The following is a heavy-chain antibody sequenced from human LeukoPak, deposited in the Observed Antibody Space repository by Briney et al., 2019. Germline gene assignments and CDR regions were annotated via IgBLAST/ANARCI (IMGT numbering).Heavy chain of an antibody. D-gene: IGHD3-10*01. CDR3: ARSPETYYYGSVSYDDY. Sequence: GGSLRLSCAASGFTFSSYSMSWVRQAPGKGLEWVSSISSSSSYIYYADSVKGRFTISRDNAKNSLYLQMNSLRAEDTAVYYCARSPETYYYGSVSYDDYWGQGTLVTVSS. V-gene: IGHV3-21*01. CDR1: GFTFSSYS. J-gene: IGHJ4*02. CDR2: ISSSSSYI.